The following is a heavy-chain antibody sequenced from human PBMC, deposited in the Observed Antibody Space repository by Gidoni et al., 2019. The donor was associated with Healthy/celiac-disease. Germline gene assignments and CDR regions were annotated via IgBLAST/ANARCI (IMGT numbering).Heavy chain of an antibody. CDR1: GFTFISYS. Sequence: EVQLVESGRCLVKPGGSLRLSCAASGFTFISYSMNWARKAPGKGLVWVTAISSSSSYIYYADSVKGRFTISRDNAKNSLYLQMNSLRAEDTAVYYCARDLEYCSSTSCYSYYYGMDVWGQGTTVTVSS. V-gene: IGHV3-21*01. CDR2: ISSSSSYI. D-gene: IGHD2-2*02. CDR3: ARDLEYCSSTSCYSYYYGMDV. J-gene: IGHJ6*02.